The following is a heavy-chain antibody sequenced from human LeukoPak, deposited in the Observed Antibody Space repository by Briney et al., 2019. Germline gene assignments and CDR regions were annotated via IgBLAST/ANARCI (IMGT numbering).Heavy chain of an antibody. Sequence: GGSLRLSCAASGFTFSSYEMNWVRQAPGKGLEWVSSISSSSSYIYYADSVKGRFTISRDNAKNSLYLQMNSLRAEDTAVYYCARDSVAGTSWFDYWGQGTLVTVSS. CDR3: ARDSVAGTSWFDY. D-gene: IGHD6-19*01. CDR1: GFTFSSYE. CDR2: ISSSSSYI. J-gene: IGHJ4*02. V-gene: IGHV3-21*01.